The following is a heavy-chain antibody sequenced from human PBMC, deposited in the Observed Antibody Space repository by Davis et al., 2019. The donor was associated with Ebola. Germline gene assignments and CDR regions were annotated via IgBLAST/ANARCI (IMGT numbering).Heavy chain of an antibody. CDR2: VYYDGTN. CDR1: GDSIGTYY. D-gene: IGHD3-3*01. Sequence: PSETLSLTCTVSGDSIGTYYWNWFRLPPGKGLQWIGYVYYDGTNNYNPSLNSRVTISVDTWRNQFSLKLNSVTAADTAVYYCAGGARGLFGVIMEVFDYWGQGALVTVSS. J-gene: IGHJ4*02. CDR3: AGGARGLFGVIMEVFDY. V-gene: IGHV4-59*01.